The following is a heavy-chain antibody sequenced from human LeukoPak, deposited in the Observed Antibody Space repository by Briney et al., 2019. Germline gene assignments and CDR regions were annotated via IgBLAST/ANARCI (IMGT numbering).Heavy chain of an antibody. CDR1: GFSVGSYG. V-gene: IGHV3-23*01. D-gene: IGHD3-3*01. J-gene: IGHJ3*02. Sequence: GGSLRLSCAASGFSVGSYGMSWVRQAPGKGLEWVSTFSGNGEWTHYTDSVKGRFTTSRDKTKNTLYLQMNSLIFEDTALYYCAKDGFNYTSRDNDGFDTWGQGTVVTVSS. CDR3: AKDGFNYTSRDNDGFDT. CDR2: FSGNGEWT.